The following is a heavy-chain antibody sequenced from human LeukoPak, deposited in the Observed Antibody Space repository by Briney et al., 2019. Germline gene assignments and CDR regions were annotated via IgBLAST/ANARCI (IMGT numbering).Heavy chain of an antibody. CDR3: ARRGDGGRSFDY. CDR1: GFTVSSNY. J-gene: IGHJ4*02. D-gene: IGHD4-23*01. Sequence: GGSLRLSCAASGFTVSSNYMNWVRQAPGKGLEWVSLIYSGGTTYYADSVKGRFTISRDNSKNTLYLQMNSLRAEDTAVYYCARRGDGGRSFDYWGQGTLVTVSS. CDR2: IYSGGTT. V-gene: IGHV3-53*01.